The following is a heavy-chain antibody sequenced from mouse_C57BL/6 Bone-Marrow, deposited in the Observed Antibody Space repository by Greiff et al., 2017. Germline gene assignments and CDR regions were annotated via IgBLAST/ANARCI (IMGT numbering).Heavy chain of an antibody. CDR3: ARERDDGYWPV. CDR2: ISDGGSYT. D-gene: IGHD2-3*01. V-gene: IGHV5-4*01. CDR1: GFTFSSYA. Sequence: VMLVESGGGLVKPGGSLKLSCAASGFTFSSYAMSWVRQTPEKRLEWVATISDGGSYTYYPDNVKGRFTISRDNAKNNLYLQMSHLKSEDTAMYYCARERDDGYWPVWGTGTTGTVSS. J-gene: IGHJ1*03.